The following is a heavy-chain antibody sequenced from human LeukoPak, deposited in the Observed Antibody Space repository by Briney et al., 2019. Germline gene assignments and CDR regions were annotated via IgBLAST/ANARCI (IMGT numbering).Heavy chain of an antibody. J-gene: IGHJ5*02. CDR2: IYTSGST. CDR3: ARDRGIAAANNWFDP. D-gene: IGHD6-13*01. CDR1: GGSISSYY. V-gene: IGHV4-4*07. Sequence: PSETLSLTCTVSGGSISSYYWSWIRQPAGKGLEWIGRIYTSGSTNYNPSLKSRVTMSVDTSKNQFSLKLSSVTAADAAVYYCARDRGIAAANNWFDPWGQGTLVTVSS.